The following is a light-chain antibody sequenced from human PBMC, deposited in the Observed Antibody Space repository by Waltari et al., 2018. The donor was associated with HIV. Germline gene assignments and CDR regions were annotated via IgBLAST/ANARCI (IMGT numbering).Light chain of an antibody. Sequence: SHALTQPPSVSVSPGQTASITCSGDYLGDKYASWYQQKPGQSPVLVIYQDDKRPSGIPERFSGSNSGNTATLTITGTQAMDEADYYCQAWDSSTVLFGGGTKLTVL. CDR3: QAWDSSTVL. CDR1: YLGDKY. J-gene: IGLJ2*01. V-gene: IGLV3-1*01. CDR2: QDD.